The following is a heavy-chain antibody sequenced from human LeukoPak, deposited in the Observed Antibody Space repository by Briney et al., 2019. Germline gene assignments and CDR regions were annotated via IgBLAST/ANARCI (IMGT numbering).Heavy chain of an antibody. Sequence: PSETLSLTCTVSGGSFSSSSYYWGWIRQPPGKGLEWIGSIYYSGSTYYNPSLKSRVTIPVDTSKNQFSLKLSSVTAADTAVYYCARGDNYYDSSGYHSWGQGTLVTVSS. V-gene: IGHV4-39*07. CDR2: IYYSGST. CDR1: GGSFSSSSYY. CDR3: ARGDNYYDSSGYHS. J-gene: IGHJ4*02. D-gene: IGHD3-22*01.